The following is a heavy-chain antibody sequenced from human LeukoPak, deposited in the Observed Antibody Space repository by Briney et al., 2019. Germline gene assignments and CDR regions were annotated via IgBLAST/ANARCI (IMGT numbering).Heavy chain of an antibody. CDR2: INTDGRT. CDR3: LRDRYDYDGSADTGFFGDI. J-gene: IGHJ3*02. V-gene: IGHV3-74*03. Sequence: GAYMRLSCEASGLSFSCFAIHPVRQSAGKGLVWISRINTDGRTKFADSVEGRFTSSRDHDENTVYLEMNGLTVDDRAVYYFLRDRYDYDGSADTGFFGDIWGQGTPVIVSS. D-gene: IGHD5-12*01. CDR1: GLSFSCFA.